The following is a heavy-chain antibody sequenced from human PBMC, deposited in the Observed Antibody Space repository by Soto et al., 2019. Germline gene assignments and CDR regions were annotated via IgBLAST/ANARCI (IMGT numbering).Heavy chain of an antibody. CDR1: GYSFSNYW. CDR3: ARQHSLYSSAWNN. CDR2: IYAGDSAT. V-gene: IGHV5-51*01. J-gene: IGHJ4*02. Sequence: GESLKISCXGSGYSFSNYWIGWVRQMPVKGLEWMGTIYAGDSATRYSPSFQGQVTMPVDKSSSTAYLHWSSLKASDSAIYYWARQHSLYSSAWNNWGQGTLVTVSS. D-gene: IGHD6-19*01.